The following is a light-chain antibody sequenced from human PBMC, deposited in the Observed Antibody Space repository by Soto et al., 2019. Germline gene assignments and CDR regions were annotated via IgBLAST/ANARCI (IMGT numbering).Light chain of an antibody. Sequence: EIVLTQSPATLSLSPGERATLSCRASQSVSSYLAWYQQRPGQAPRLLIYDASNRATGIPARFSGSGSGTDFTLTISSLEPEDFAVYYCQQRRDWPVYTFGPGTKLEI. CDR3: QQRRDWPVYT. CDR1: QSVSSY. CDR2: DAS. J-gene: IGKJ2*01. V-gene: IGKV3-11*01.